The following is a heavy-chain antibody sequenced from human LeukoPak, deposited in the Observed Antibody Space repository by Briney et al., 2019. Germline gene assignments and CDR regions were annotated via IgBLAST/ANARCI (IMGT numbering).Heavy chain of an antibody. CDR2: IYSGGST. CDR1: GFTFSSYW. Sequence: PGGSLRLSCAASGFTFSSYWMSWVRQAPGKGLEWVSVIYSGGSTYYADSVKGRFTISRDNSKNTLYLQMNSLRAEDTAVYYCASGRQQLAQPFDYWGQGTLVTVSS. CDR3: ASGRQQLAQPFDY. J-gene: IGHJ4*02. V-gene: IGHV3-53*01. D-gene: IGHD6-13*01.